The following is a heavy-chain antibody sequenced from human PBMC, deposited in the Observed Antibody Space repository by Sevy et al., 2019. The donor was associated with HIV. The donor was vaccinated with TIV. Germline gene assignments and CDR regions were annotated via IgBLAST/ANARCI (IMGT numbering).Heavy chain of an antibody. V-gene: IGHV1-18*04. CDR3: ARDVVVPAARRDDWFDP. J-gene: IGHJ5*02. D-gene: IGHD2-2*01. CDR2: ISAYNGNT. CDR1: GYTFTSYG. Sequence: ASVKVSCNASGYTFTSYGISCVRQAPGQGLEWMGWISAYNGNTNYAQKLQGRVTMTTDTSTSTAYMELRSLRSDDTAVYYCARDVVVPAARRDDWFDPWGQGTLVTVSS.